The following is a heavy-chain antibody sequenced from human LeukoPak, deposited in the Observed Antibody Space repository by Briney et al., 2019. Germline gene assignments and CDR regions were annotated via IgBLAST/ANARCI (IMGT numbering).Heavy chain of an antibody. D-gene: IGHD4-17*01. CDR3: AMTTVTTHYNWFDP. Sequence: SETLSLTCAVYGGSFSGYYWGWIRQPPGKGLEWIGSIYYSGSTYYNPSLKSRVTISVDTSKNQFSLKLSSVTAADTAVYYCAMTTVTTHYNWFDPWGQGTLVTVSS. CDR1: GGSFSGYY. V-gene: IGHV4-34*01. J-gene: IGHJ5*02. CDR2: IYYSGST.